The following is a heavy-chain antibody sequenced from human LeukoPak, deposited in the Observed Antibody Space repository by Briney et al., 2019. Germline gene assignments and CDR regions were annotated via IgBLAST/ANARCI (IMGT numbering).Heavy chain of an antibody. CDR3: ARSPSSGRAVFDI. Sequence: GGSLRLSCAASGFTVSSNYMSWVRQAPGKGLEWVSYISSSGSTIYYADSVKGRFTISRDNAKNSLYLQMNSLRAEDTAVYYCARSPSSGRAVFDIWGQGTMVTVSS. CDR1: GFTVSSNY. J-gene: IGHJ3*02. CDR2: ISSSGSTI. D-gene: IGHD5-12*01. V-gene: IGHV3-11*01.